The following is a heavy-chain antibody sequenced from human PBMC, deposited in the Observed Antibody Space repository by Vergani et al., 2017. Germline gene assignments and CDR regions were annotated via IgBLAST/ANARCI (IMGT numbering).Heavy chain of an antibody. D-gene: IGHD3-10*01. CDR3: GRVADFYGLGSRLLDL. V-gene: IGHV4-59*01. CDR1: GGSMSGYY. Sequence: QVRLQESGPGLVKPSETLSLTCSVSGGSMSGYYWSWIRQPPGKELEWIGYMYHSGSTNYNPSLETRVTISGGTSKNQFSLKLNSVTAADTAVYYCGRVADFYGLGSRLLDLWGQEILVTVSS. CDR2: MYHSGST. J-gene: IGHJ5*02.